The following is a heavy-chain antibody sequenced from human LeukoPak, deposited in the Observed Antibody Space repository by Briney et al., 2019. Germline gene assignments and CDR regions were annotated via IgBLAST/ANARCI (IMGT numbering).Heavy chain of an antibody. J-gene: IGHJ4*02. Sequence: PSETLSLTCAVYGGSFSGYYWSCIRHPPGKGLVGIGEIIHSGSTNYNPFLKSRVTISVDTSKNQFSLKLSSVTAADTAVYYCARRGYSYGYPHRSHSFDYWGEGTRVTVSS. CDR3: ARRGYSYGYPHRSHSFDY. CDR1: GGSFSGYY. V-gene: IGHV4-34*12. CDR2: IIHSGST. D-gene: IGHD5-18*01.